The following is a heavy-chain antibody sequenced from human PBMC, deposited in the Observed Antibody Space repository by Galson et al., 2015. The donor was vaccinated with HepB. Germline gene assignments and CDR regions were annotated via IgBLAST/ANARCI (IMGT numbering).Heavy chain of an antibody. J-gene: IGHJ4*02. Sequence: SLRLSCAASGFTFSNYAMHWVRQAPGKGLEWVSVIYSGGSTYYADSVKGRFTISRDNSKNTLYLQMNSLRAEDTAVYYCARDWSSGSLYWGQGTLVTVSS. V-gene: IGHV3-66*01. D-gene: IGHD6-19*01. CDR2: IYSGGST. CDR3: ARDWSSGSLY. CDR1: GFTFSNYA.